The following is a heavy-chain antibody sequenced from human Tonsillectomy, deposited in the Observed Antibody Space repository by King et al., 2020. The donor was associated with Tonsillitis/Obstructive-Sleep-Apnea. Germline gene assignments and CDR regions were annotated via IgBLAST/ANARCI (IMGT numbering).Heavy chain of an antibody. Sequence: VQLVESGGGVVQPGRSLTLSCAASGFTFNHYATHWFRQAPGKGLEWVAVIWYDGTNKYYADSVKGRFTISRDNSKNTLYLQMNSLRAEDTAVYYCARDQALGYCSTTSCSQIDYWGQGTLVTISS. V-gene: IGHV3-33*01. J-gene: IGHJ4*02. CDR2: IWYDGTNK. D-gene: IGHD2-2*01. CDR1: GFTFNHYA. CDR3: ARDQALGYCSTTSCSQIDY.